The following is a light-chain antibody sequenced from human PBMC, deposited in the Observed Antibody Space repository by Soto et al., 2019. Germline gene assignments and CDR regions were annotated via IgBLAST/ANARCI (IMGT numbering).Light chain of an antibody. J-gene: IGKJ4*01. V-gene: IGKV3-15*01. CDR2: GAS. CDR1: QSVSSN. Sequence: IVMPQSTATLSVSPGERATLSCRASQSVSSNLAWYRQKPGQAPRLLIYGASTRATDIPARFSGSGSGTEFTLTISSLQSEDFALYYCQQYNNWPLTFGGGTNVDIK. CDR3: QQYNNWPLT.